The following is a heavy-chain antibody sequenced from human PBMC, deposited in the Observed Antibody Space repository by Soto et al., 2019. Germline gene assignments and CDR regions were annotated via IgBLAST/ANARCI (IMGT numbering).Heavy chain of an antibody. Sequence: PWGSMRLSSTGSGFDFGDYYMSWIRQAPGKGLEWVSYIDSGDGTTYYTDSVKGRFTISRDNAKKTVYLQMSSLRVEDTALYYCVRPYYSSSWFPFDRWGQGTLVTVSS. D-gene: IGHD6-13*01. CDR1: GFDFGDYY. J-gene: IGHJ4*02. V-gene: IGHV3-11*01. CDR2: IDSGDGTT. CDR3: VRPYYSSSWFPFDR.